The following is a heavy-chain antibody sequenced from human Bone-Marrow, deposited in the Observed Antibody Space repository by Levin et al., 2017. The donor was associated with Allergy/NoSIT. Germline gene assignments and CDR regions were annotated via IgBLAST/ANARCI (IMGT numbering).Heavy chain of an antibody. D-gene: IGHD6-19*01. V-gene: IGHV4-31*03. J-gene: IGHJ3*02. Sequence: LSQTLSLTCTVSGGSVSTSGYYWNWIRHHPGKGLEWIGCIYYSGTTYYNPSLESRLTISIDTSKNQFSLRLTSVTAADTAVYFCAKDRGQWRIDAFDIWGQGTVVTVSS. CDR1: GGSVSTSGYY. CDR3: AKDRGQWRIDAFDI. CDR2: IYYSGTT.